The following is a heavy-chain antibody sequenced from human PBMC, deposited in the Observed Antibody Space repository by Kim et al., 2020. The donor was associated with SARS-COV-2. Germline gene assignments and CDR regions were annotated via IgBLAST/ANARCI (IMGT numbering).Heavy chain of an antibody. CDR3: AEDRVSDY. CDR2: ISGSGGFT. D-gene: IGHD6-13*01. V-gene: IGHV3-23*01. CDR1: GFTFSSYA. J-gene: IGHJ4*02. Sequence: GGSLRLSCAASGFTFSSYAMSWVRQAPGKGLEWVSTISGSGGFTYYTDSVKGWFTISRDNSKNTLFLQMNSLRAEDTAVYYCAEDRVSDYWGQGTLVTVSS.